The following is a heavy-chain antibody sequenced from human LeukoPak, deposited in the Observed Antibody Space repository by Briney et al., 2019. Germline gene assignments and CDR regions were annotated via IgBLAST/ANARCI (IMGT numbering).Heavy chain of an antibody. CDR2: IYSDGST. CDR3: ARSWDARLNFDY. D-gene: IGHD1-26*01. V-gene: IGHV3-66*02. CDR1: GFTFSSYS. J-gene: IGHJ4*02. Sequence: GGSLRLSCAASGFTFSSYSMNWVRQAPGKGLEWISVIYSDGSTYYTDSVKGRFTISRDNSKNTLYLQMNSLRAEDTAVYYCARSWDARLNFDYWGQGTLVTVSS.